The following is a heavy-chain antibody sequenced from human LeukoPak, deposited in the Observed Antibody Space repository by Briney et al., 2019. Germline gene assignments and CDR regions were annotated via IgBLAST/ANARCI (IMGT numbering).Heavy chain of an antibody. CDR3: ASGPRWYYYYYYMDV. D-gene: IGHD2-15*01. Sequence: SVKVSCKASGGTFSSYAISWVRQAPGQGLEWMGGIIPIFGTANYAQKSQGRVTITADKSTSTAYMELSSLRSEDTAVYYCASGPRWYYYYYYMDVWGKGTTVTVSS. CDR2: IIPIFGTA. J-gene: IGHJ6*03. V-gene: IGHV1-69*06. CDR1: GGTFSSYA.